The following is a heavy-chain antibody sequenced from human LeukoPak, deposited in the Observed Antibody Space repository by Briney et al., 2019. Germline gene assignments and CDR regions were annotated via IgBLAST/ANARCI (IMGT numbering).Heavy chain of an antibody. D-gene: IGHD5-18*01. Sequence: SETLSLTCTVSGGSISSGDYYWSWIRQPPGKGLEWIGYIYYSGSTYYNPSLKSRVTISVDTSKNQFSLKLSSVTAADTAVYYCARRKYSYGYPYWYFDLWSRGTLVTVSS. V-gene: IGHV4-30-4*01. CDR3: ARRKYSYGYPYWYFDL. J-gene: IGHJ2*01. CDR1: GGSISSGDYY. CDR2: IYYSGST.